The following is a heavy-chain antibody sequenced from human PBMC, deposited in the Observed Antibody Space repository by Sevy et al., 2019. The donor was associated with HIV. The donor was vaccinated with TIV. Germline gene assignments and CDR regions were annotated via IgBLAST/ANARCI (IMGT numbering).Heavy chain of an antibody. Sequence: GGSMRLSCAASGFTFSSYAMSWVRQAPGKGLEWVSAISGSGGSTYYADSVKGRFTISRDNSKNTLYLQMNSLRAEDTAVYYCAKDPWELGAFDIWGQGTMVTVSS. CDR3: AKDPWELGAFDI. CDR2: ISGSGGST. D-gene: IGHD1-26*01. J-gene: IGHJ3*02. V-gene: IGHV3-23*01. CDR1: GFTFSSYA.